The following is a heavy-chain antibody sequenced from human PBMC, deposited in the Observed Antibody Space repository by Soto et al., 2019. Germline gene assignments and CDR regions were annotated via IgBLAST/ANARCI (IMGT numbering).Heavy chain of an antibody. V-gene: IGHV1-58*01. CDR3: AAEVRHYDSSCMDV. J-gene: IGHJ6*04. D-gene: IGHD3-22*01. Sequence: SVKVSCKSSGFSFTSSAVQWVRQARGQRLEWIGWIVVGSGNTNYAQKFQERVTITRDMSTSTAYMELSSLRSEDTAVYYCAAEVRHYDSSCMDVRGKGPTVTVSS. CDR2: IVVGSGNT. CDR1: GFSFTSSA.